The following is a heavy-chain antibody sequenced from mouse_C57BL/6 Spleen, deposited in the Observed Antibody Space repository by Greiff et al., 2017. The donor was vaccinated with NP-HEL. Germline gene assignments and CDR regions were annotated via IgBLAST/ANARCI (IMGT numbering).Heavy chain of an antibody. CDR3: AMRGWEHFDY. V-gene: IGHV5-17*01. D-gene: IGHD3-3*01. CDR2: ISSGSSTI. J-gene: IGHJ2*01. CDR1: GFTFSDYG. Sequence: EVQVVESGGGLVKPGGSLKLSCAASGFTFSDYGMHWVRQAPEKGLEWVAYISSGSSTIYYADTVKGRFTISRDNAKNTLFLQMTSLRSEDTAMYYCAMRGWEHFDYWGQGTTLTVSS.